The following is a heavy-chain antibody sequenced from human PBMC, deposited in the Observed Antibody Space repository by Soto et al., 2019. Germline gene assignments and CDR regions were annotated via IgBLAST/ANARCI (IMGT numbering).Heavy chain of an antibody. CDR2: IIPISGTA. Sequence: QVQLVQSGAEVKKPGSSVKVSCKASGGTFSSYAISWVRQAPGQGLEWMGGIIPISGTANYAQKFQGRVTITEDESTSTAYMELSSLRSEDTAVYYCASSQGSSTSLEIYYYYYYGMDVWGQGTTVTVSS. J-gene: IGHJ6*02. CDR1: GGTFSSYA. V-gene: IGHV1-69*01. CDR3: ASSQGSSTSLEIYYYYYYGMDV. D-gene: IGHD2-2*01.